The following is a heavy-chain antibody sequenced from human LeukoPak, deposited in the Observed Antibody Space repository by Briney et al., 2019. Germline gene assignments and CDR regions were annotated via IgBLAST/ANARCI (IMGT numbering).Heavy chain of an antibody. CDR1: GYTFNGYY. V-gene: IGHV1-2*02. CDR2: INPNSGGT. J-gene: IGHJ5*02. Sequence: GASVKVSCKASGYTFNGYYIHWVRQAPGQGLEWMGWINPNSGGTNYAQKLQGRVTMTTDTSTSTAYMELRSLRSDDTAVYYCARGLEWLTRRHTWFDPWGQGTLVTVSS. CDR3: ARGLEWLTRRHTWFDP. D-gene: IGHD3-3*01.